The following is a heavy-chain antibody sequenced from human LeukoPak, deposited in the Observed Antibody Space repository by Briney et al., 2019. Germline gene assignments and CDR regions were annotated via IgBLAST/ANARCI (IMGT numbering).Heavy chain of an antibody. D-gene: IGHD1-7*01. CDR2: IYYSGST. CDR3: ARLITGTQGY. J-gene: IGHJ4*02. V-gene: IGHV4-39*01. Sequence: SETLSLTCTVSGGSISSSSYYWGWIRQPPGKGLEWIGSIYYSGSTYYNPSLKSRVTISADTPKNQFSLRLSSVTAADTAVYYCARLITGTQGYWGQGALLTVSS. CDR1: GGSISSSSYY.